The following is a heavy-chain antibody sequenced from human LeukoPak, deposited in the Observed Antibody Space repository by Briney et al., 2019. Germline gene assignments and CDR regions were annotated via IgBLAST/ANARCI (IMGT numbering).Heavy chain of an antibody. D-gene: IGHD4-23*01. Sequence: GGSLRLSCAASGFTFSTYAMHWVRQAPGKGLEWVANIKQDGSEKYYVDSVKGRFTISRDNAKNSLYLQMNSLRAEDTAVYYCAILGGNSGDYFDYWGQGTLVTVSS. CDR2: IKQDGSEK. CDR1: GFTFSTYA. CDR3: AILGGNSGDYFDY. V-gene: IGHV3-7*01. J-gene: IGHJ4*02.